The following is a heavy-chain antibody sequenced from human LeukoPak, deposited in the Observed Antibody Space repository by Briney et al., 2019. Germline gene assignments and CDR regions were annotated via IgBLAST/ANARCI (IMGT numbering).Heavy chain of an antibody. CDR3: AHSTAAGTSYWFDP. J-gene: IGHJ5*02. Sequence: ESGPTLVNPTQTLTLTCTFSGFSRRTSGVGVGWIRQPPVKALEWLALIYWDDDKRYSPSLKSRLTITKDTSKNQVVLTMTNMDPVDTATYYCAHSTAAGTSYWFDPWGQGTLVTVSS. D-gene: IGHD6-13*01. V-gene: IGHV2-5*02. CDR1: GFSRRTSGVG. CDR2: IYWDDDK.